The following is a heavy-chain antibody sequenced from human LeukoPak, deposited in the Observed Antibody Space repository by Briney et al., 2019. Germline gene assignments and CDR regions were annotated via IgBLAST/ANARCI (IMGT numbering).Heavy chain of an antibody. J-gene: IGHJ6*03. CDR3: ARARPDYGDYIHYYYYMDV. D-gene: IGHD4-17*01. CDR1: GFTFSSYV. Sequence: GGSLRLSCAASGFTFSSYVMHWVRQAPGKGLEWVAVMSYDGTTKYYADSVKGRFTISRDNSKNTLYVQMNSLRPEDTAVYYCARARPDYGDYIHYYYYMDVWGKGTTVTVSS. V-gene: IGHV3-30*04. CDR2: MSYDGTTK.